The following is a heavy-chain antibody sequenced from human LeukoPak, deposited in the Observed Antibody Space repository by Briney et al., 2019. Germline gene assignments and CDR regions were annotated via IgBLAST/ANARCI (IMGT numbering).Heavy chain of an antibody. J-gene: IGHJ3*02. V-gene: IGHV5-51*01. CDR2: IYPGDSDT. CDR3: ARWNYDILTGYYPPPEFDI. CDR1: GYSFTSYW. Sequence: GESLKISCKGSGYSFTSYWIGWVRQMPGKGLEWMGIIYPGDSDTRYSPSFQGQVTISADKSISTAYLQWSSLKASDTAMYYCARWNYDILTGYYPPPEFDIWGQGTMVTVSS. D-gene: IGHD3-9*01.